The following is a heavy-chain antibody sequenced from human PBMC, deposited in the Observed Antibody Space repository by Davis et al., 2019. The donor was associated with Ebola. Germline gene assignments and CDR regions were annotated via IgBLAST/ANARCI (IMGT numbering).Heavy chain of an antibody. V-gene: IGHV3-23*01. D-gene: IGHD6-13*01. J-gene: IGHJ4*02. CDR3: ALVPPAAGHY. CDR2: ISGSGGST. Sequence: GESLKISCAASGFTFSSYAMSWVRQAPGKGLEWVSAISGSGGSTYYADSVKGRFTISRDNSKNTLYLQMNSLRAEDTAVYYCALVPPAAGHYWGQGTLVTVSS. CDR1: GFTFSSYA.